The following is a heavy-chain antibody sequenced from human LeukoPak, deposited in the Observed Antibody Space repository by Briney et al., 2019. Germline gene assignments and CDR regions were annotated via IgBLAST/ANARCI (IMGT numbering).Heavy chain of an antibody. CDR3: AREGETVTTWTYYYYYGMDV. J-gene: IGHJ6*02. D-gene: IGHD4-17*01. CDR1: GFTFSSYS. CDR2: ISSSSSTI. Sequence: GGSLRLSCAASGFTFSSYSMNWVRQAPGKGLEWVSYISSSSSTIYYADSVKGRFTISRDNAKNSLYLQMNSLRAEDTAVYYCAREGETVTTWTYYYYYGMDVWGQGTTVTVSS. V-gene: IGHV3-48*01.